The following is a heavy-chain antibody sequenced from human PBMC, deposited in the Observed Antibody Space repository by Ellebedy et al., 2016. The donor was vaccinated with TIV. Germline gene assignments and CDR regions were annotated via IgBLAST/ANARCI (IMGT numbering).Heavy chain of an antibody. CDR3: AATIHLWSPSNFYYYGLDV. Sequence: ASVKVSCKASGFAFTSSAVQWVRQARGHRPEWIGWIAAGSGNTNYAQRFPERVTITRDVSTSTAYMELSSLRSEDTAIYYCAATIHLWSPSNFYYYGLDVWGQGTTVTVSS. CDR1: GFAFTSSA. CDR2: IAAGSGNT. D-gene: IGHD5-18*01. J-gene: IGHJ6*02. V-gene: IGHV1-58*01.